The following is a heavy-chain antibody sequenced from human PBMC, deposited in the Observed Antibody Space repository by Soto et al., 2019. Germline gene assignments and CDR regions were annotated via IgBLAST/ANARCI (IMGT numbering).Heavy chain of an antibody. CDR2: TIPVFNTA. J-gene: IGHJ3*02. V-gene: IGHV1-69*06. D-gene: IGHD3-10*01. Sequence: QVQLEQSGAEVKKPGSSVKVSCKASGGTLSDHGVAWLRQAPGQGLEWMGGTIPVFNTAKYAQKFQGRVIVTADKFTHIAYMELSSLRSEHTAFYFCARGLYGSNNYYTGPSAFDIWGQGTMVIVSS. CDR1: GGTLSDHG. CDR3: ARGLYGSNNYYTGPSAFDI.